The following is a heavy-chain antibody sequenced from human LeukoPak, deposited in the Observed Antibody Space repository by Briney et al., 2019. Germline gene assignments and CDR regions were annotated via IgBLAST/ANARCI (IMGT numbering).Heavy chain of an antibody. Sequence: GGSLRLSCAASGFTFSSYAMSWVRQAPGKGLEWVSGIGWNSASIDYADSVKGRFTISRDNAKNSLYLQMNSLRDEDTALYYCAKDLTYSGSYLFDCWGQGTLVTVSS. J-gene: IGHJ4*02. D-gene: IGHD1-26*01. CDR3: AKDLTYSGSYLFDC. CDR1: GFTFSSYA. CDR2: IGWNSASI. V-gene: IGHV3-9*01.